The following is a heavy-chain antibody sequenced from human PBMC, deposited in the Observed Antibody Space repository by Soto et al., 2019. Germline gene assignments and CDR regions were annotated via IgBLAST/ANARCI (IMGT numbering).Heavy chain of an antibody. J-gene: IGHJ6*02. D-gene: IGHD3-16*01. CDR1: GGSISSGGDY. V-gene: IGHV4-31*03. CDR3: AREASYAGNYCMDV. Sequence: QVQLQESGPGLVKTSQTLSLTCTVSGGSISSGGDYWSWIRQHPGKGLEWIGYIYYSGSTYYNPSLKSRVTISVDTSKNQFSLKLSSVTAADTAVYYCAREASYAGNYCMDVWGQGTTVTVSS. CDR2: IYYSGST.